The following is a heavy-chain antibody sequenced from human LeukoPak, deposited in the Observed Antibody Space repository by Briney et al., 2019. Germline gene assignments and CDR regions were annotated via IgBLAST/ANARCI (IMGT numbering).Heavy chain of an antibody. J-gene: IGHJ1*01. D-gene: IGHD6-19*01. CDR2: MNPNSGNT. Sequence: VKVSCKASGYTFSSYDINWVRQATGQGLEWMGWMNPNSGNTGYAQKFQGRLNMTRNTSISTAYMELSSLRSEDTAVYYCARRVGSGWPVQHWGQGTLVTVSS. CDR3: ARRVGSGWPVQH. V-gene: IGHV1-8*01. CDR1: GYTFSSYD.